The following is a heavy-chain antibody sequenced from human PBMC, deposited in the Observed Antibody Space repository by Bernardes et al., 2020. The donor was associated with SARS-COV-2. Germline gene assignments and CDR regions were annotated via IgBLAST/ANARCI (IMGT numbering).Heavy chain of an antibody. Sequence: GGSLRLSGAASGFTVSSNYMSWVRQAPGKGLEWVSVIYSGGSTYYADSVKGRFTISRDNSKNTLYLQMNSLRVEDTDVYYCAKSTIFGVDKSSRDYWGQGTLVTVSS. J-gene: IGHJ4*02. CDR1: GFTVSSNY. CDR3: AKSTIFGVDKSSRDY. CDR2: IYSGGST. V-gene: IGHV3-66*01. D-gene: IGHD3-3*01.